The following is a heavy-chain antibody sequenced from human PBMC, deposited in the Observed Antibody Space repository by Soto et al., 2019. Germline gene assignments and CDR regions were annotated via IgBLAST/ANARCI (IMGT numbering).Heavy chain of an antibody. J-gene: IGHJ4*02. CDR1: GFTFSSYG. Sequence: GGSLRLSCAASGFTFSSYGMHWVREAPGKGLEWVAVISYDGSNKYYAGSVKGRFTISRDNSKNTLYLQMNSLRAEDTAVYYCAKDYSSSWQYYFDYWGQGTLVTVSS. V-gene: IGHV3-30*18. CDR2: ISYDGSNK. D-gene: IGHD6-13*01. CDR3: AKDYSSSWQYYFDY.